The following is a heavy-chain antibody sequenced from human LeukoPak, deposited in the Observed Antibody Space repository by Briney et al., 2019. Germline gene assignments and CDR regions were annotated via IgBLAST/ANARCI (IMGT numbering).Heavy chain of an antibody. CDR2: IAHHGNNK. V-gene: IGHV3-30*02. J-gene: IGHJ4*02. CDR1: GFTFCISA. CDR3: AKDGSWSCTD. Sequence: PGGSLRLSCGASGFTFCISAMHWVRQGPGKGLEWVAYIAHHGNNKYYADSVKGRFTISRDNSKGSLYLQMNSLRADDTAVYYCAKDGSWSCTDWGQGTLVRVSS. D-gene: IGHD2-8*02.